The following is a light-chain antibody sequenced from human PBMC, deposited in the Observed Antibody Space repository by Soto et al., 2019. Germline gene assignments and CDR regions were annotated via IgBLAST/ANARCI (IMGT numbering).Light chain of an antibody. J-gene: IGKJ2*01. Sequence: DIQMTQSPSSLSASVGDRVTITCRASQSISSYLNWYQHKPGKAPKLLIYAASSLQSGVPSRFSGSGSGTDFTPTISSLQPEDFATYYCQQSYSTPPMYTFGQGTKLDIK. CDR3: QQSYSTPPMYT. CDR1: QSISSY. V-gene: IGKV1-39*01. CDR2: AAS.